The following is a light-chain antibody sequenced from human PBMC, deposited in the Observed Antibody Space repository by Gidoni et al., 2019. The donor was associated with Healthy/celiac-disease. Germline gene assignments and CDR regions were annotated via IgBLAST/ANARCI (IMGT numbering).Light chain of an antibody. V-gene: IGKV3-20*01. CDR2: VAS. CDR1: QSVSSSY. J-gene: IGKJ2*01. Sequence: EIVLTQSPGTLSLSPGERATLSCRASQSVSSSYLAWYQQKPGQAPRLLIYVASSRATAIPDRCSGSGSGTDFTLTISRLEPEDFAVYYCQQYGSSPPYTFGQGTKLEIK. CDR3: QQYGSSPPYT.